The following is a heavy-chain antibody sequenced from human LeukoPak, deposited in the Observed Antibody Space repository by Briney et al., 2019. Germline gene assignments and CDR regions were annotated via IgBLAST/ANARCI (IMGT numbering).Heavy chain of an antibody. J-gene: IGHJ4*02. Sequence: ASVKLSCKASGYTFTSYGISWVRRAPAQGLEWMGWISAYNGNTNYAQKLQGRVTTTTDTSTSTAYMELRSLRSDDTAVYYCASGNVEQQLVVWGQGTLVTVSS. CDR2: ISAYNGNT. CDR1: GYTFTSYG. CDR3: ASGNVEQQLVV. V-gene: IGHV1-18*01. D-gene: IGHD6-13*01.